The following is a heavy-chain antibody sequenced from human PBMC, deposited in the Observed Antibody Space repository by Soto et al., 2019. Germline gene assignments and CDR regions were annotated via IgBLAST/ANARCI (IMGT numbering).Heavy chain of an antibody. CDR3: EAGGLS. Sequence: EVPLLESGGGLVQPGGSLRLSCAASGFTFSNFAMSWVRQAPGKGLEWVSTVSGRGGTTYNTDSVKGRFTISSDNSKGMLKLEMSGLRAEDSDIYNWEAGGLSWGQGTLVNVSS. CDR1: GFTFSNFA. D-gene: IGHD2-15*01. V-gene: IGHV3-23*01. CDR2: VSGRGGTT. J-gene: IGHJ4*02.